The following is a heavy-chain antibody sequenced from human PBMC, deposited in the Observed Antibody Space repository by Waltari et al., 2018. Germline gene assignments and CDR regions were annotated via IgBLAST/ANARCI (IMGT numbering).Heavy chain of an antibody. Sequence: QVQLQESGPGLVKPSETLSITCTVSGDSVSNYSWNWIRQTPGKGLEWSGYIPYIGSTKYSPSLKSRSTISVDTSKKQFSLKLTSGTTADTAVYDCARDPRYSSGWGPYWFFDLWGRGTLVTVSP. CDR2: IPYIGST. CDR3: ARDPRYSSGWGPYWFFDL. CDR1: GDSVSNYS. D-gene: IGHD6-19*01. J-gene: IGHJ2*01. V-gene: IGHV4-59*02.